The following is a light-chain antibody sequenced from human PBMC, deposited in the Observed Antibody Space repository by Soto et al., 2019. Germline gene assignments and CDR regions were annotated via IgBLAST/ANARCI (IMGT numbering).Light chain of an antibody. CDR3: QQRTPWPQFN. CDR2: GAS. V-gene: IGKV3D-15*01. J-gene: IGKJ3*01. Sequence: EIVMTQSPAPLSVSTGERATRSCRASQSVTTNLAWYQQKPGQSPRLLMYGASTRATGIPARFSGSGSGTDFTLTISSLEPEDFAVYYCQQRTPWPQFNIGPGTKVATK. CDR1: QSVTTN.